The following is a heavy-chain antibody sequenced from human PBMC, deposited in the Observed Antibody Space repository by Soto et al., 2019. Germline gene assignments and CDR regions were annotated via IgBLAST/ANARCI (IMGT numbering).Heavy chain of an antibody. V-gene: IGHV1-69*12. Sequence: QVQLVQSGAEVKKPGSSVKVSCKASGGTFSSYAISWVRQAPGQGLEWMGGIIPIFGTANYAQKFQGRVTITADEPTSTAYMVLSSLSSEDTAVYYCASLERWFDPWGQGTLVTVSS. CDR3: ASLERWFDP. D-gene: IGHD1-1*01. J-gene: IGHJ5*02. CDR2: IIPIFGTA. CDR1: GGTFSSYA.